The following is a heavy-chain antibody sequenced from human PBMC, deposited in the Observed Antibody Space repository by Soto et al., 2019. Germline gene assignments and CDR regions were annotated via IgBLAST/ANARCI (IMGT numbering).Heavy chain of an antibody. D-gene: IGHD3-10*01. CDR2: IYYSGYA. V-gene: IGHV4-31*03. Sequence: QVQLQESGPGLVKPSETLSLTCSVSGGSGGYFWTWIRQYPGKGLEWIGYIYYSGYAYYNPSLKSRLTMSVDTSKHQYSLNLTSETAADTAVYFCARGSRLGGLDYWGQGILVTVAS. CDR3: ARGSRLGGLDY. CDR1: GGSGGYF. J-gene: IGHJ4*02.